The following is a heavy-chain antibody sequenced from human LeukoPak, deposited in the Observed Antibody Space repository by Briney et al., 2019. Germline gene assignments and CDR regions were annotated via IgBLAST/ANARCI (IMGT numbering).Heavy chain of an antibody. CDR3: ATRSSSGWYYFDY. Sequence: GGSLRLSCAASGSTFSSYWMTWVRRAPGKGLEWVANIKQDGSKEYYVDSVKGRFTISRDNAKNSLYLQMNSLRAEDTAVYYCATRSSSGWYYFDYWGQGTLVTVSS. J-gene: IGHJ4*02. CDR2: IKQDGSKE. V-gene: IGHV3-7*01. D-gene: IGHD6-19*01. CDR1: GSTFSSYW.